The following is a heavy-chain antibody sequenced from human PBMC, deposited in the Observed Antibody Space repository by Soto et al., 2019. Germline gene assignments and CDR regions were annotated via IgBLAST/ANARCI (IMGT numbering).Heavy chain of an antibody. J-gene: IGHJ4*02. CDR3: ARAPRGNYGYPSYFDY. V-gene: IGHV4-59*01. CDR1: GGSISSYY. CDR2: MYNTGST. D-gene: IGHD3-10*01. Sequence: SETLSLTCTVSGGSISSYYWSWIRQPPGKGLEWIGYMYNTGSTVYNPSLKSRVTISVDTSKNQFSLKLSSVTAADTAVYYCARAPRGNYGYPSYFDYWGQGTLVTVSS.